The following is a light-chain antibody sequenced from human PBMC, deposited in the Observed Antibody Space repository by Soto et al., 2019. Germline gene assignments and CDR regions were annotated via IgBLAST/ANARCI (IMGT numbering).Light chain of an antibody. V-gene: IGKV3-11*01. J-gene: IGKJ2*01. CDR1: QSVSSY. Sequence: EIVLTQSPATLSLSPGERATLSCRASQSVSSYLAWYQQKPGQAPRLLIYDASNRATGIPARFSGSGSGTAFTLTISSLEPDDLAVYYCQQRSNWPPYTFGQGTKLQIK. CDR3: QQRSNWPPYT. CDR2: DAS.